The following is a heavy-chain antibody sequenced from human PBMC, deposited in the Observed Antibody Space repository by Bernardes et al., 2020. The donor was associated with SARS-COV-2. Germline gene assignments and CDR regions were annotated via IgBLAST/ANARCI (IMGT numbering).Heavy chain of an antibody. D-gene: IGHD6-6*01. CDR3: ARGVKARRIDP. Sequence: SETLSLTCTVSGGSIRSGGYYWSWIRQHPGKGLEWIGYIYYSGRTYYNPSLKSRVTISVDTSKNQFSLKLSSVTAADTAVYYCARGVKARRIDPWGQGTLVTGSS. CDR1: GGSIRSGGYY. J-gene: IGHJ5*02. V-gene: IGHV4-31*03. CDR2: IYYSGRT.